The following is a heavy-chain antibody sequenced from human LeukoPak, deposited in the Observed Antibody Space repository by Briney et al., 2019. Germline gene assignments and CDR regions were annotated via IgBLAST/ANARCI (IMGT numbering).Heavy chain of an antibody. V-gene: IGHV1-69*04. CDR2: IIPILGIA. J-gene: IGHJ6*02. D-gene: IGHD4-17*01. CDR3: ARVHRGDYMSYGMDV. Sequence: GASVKVSCKASGGTFSSYAISWVRQAPGQGLEWMGRIIPILGIANYAQKFQGRVTITADKSTSTAYMELSSLRSEDTAVYYCARVHRGDYMSYGMDVWGQGTTVTVSS. CDR1: GGTFSSYA.